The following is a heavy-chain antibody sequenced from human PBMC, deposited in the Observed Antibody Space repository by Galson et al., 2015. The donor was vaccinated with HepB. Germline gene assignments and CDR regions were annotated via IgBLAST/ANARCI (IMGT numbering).Heavy chain of an antibody. D-gene: IGHD5-18*01. J-gene: IGHJ6*02. CDR3: ATGGYSYGFPERDYYYGMDV. V-gene: IGHV3-53*01. CDR2: IYSGGST. Sequence: SLRLSCAASGFTVSSNYMSWVRQAPGKGLEWVSVIYSGGSTYYADSVKGRFTISRDNSKNTLYLQMNSLRAEDTAVYYCATGGYSYGFPERDYYYGMDVWGQGTTVTVSS. CDR1: GFTVSSNY.